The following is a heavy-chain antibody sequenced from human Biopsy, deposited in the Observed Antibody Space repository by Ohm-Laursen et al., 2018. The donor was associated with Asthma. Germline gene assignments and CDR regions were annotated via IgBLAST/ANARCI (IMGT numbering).Heavy chain of an antibody. V-gene: IGHV4-39*01. J-gene: IGHJ4*02. CDR1: GGSMSSSSYS. CDR2: ISYTGNT. D-gene: IGHD7-27*01. Sequence: TLSLTCAVYGGSMSSSSYSWGWIRQPPGKGLEWIGSISYTGNTDIPSLRSRVTLSVDTSKNNFSLKLTSVTAADTAVFYCARHWNWGSFFDYWGQGMLVTVSS. CDR3: ARHWNWGSFFDY.